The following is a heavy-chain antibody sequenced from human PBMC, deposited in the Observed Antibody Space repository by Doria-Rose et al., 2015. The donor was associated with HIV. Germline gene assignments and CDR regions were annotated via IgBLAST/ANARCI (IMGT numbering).Heavy chain of an antibody. CDR3: ARIKSSRWYHKYYFDF. D-gene: IGHD6-13*01. J-gene: IGHJ4*02. CDR2: IFSDDER. CDR1: GVSLSSPGMG. Sequence: PTETLTLTCTVFGVSLSSPGMGVSWIRQPPGKALEWLANIFSDDERSYKTSLKSRLTISRGTSKSRVVLTMTDMDPVDTATYYCARIKSSRWYHKYYFDFWGQGTLVIVSA. V-gene: IGHV2-26*01.